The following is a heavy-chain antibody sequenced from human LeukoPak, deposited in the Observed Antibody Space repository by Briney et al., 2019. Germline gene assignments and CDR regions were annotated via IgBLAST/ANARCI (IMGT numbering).Heavy chain of an antibody. Sequence: SETLSLTCTVSGGSITNNNYYWDWIRQPPGKGLEWIGDLYYSGSTHYNPSLKSRVTISVDTSKNQFSLRLSSVTAADTAVYYCARQVYSGTHYFDYWGQGTLVTVSS. V-gene: IGHV4-39*01. CDR2: LYYSGST. CDR1: GGSITNNNYY. D-gene: IGHD1-26*01. CDR3: ARQVYSGTHYFDY. J-gene: IGHJ4*02.